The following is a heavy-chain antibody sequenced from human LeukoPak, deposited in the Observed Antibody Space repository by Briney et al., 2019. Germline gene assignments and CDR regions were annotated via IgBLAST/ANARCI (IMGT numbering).Heavy chain of an antibody. D-gene: IGHD5-18*01. Sequence: GGSLRLSCAASGFTFSGSAMHWVRQASGKGLEWVGRIRSKANSYVTAYAASVKGRFTISRDDSKNTAYLQMNSLKTEDTAVYYCARGSRRQLWLRGYYFDYWGQGTLVTVSS. CDR3: ARGSRRQLWLRGYYFDY. CDR1: GFTFSGSA. V-gene: IGHV3-73*01. J-gene: IGHJ4*02. CDR2: IRSKANSYVT.